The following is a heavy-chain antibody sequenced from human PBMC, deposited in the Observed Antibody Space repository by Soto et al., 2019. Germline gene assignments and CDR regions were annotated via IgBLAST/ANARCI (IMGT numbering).Heavy chain of an antibody. CDR2: TYYRSKWYN. J-gene: IGHJ4*02. D-gene: IGHD3-22*01. V-gene: IGHV6-1*01. CDR1: GDSVSSNSAA. Sequence: KQSQTLSLTCAISGDSVSSNSAAWNWIRQSPSRGLEWLGRTYYRSKWYNDYAVSVKSRITINPDTSKNQFSLQLNSVTPEDTAVYYCARYHNANYYDSSGYYWYFDYWGQGTLVTVSS. CDR3: ARYHNANYYDSSGYYWYFDY.